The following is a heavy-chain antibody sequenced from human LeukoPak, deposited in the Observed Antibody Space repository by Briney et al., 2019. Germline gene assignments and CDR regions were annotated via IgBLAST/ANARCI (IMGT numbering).Heavy chain of an antibody. V-gene: IGHV4-59*01. J-gene: IGHJ5*02. CDR3: ARAETQYYDFWSGYHNWFDP. Sequence: SETLSLTCAVSGGSISSYYWSWIRQPPGKGLEWIGYIYYSGRTNYNPSLKSRITILVDTSKNQFSLKLSSVTAADTAVYYCARAETQYYDFWSGYHNWFDPWGQGTLVTVSS. CDR1: GGSISSYY. CDR2: IYYSGRT. D-gene: IGHD3-3*01.